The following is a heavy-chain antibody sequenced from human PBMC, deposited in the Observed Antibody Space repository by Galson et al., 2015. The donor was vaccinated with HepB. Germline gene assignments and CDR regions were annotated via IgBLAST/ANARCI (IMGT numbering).Heavy chain of an antibody. Sequence: LRLSCAASGFPFSSYWMHWVRQAPGKGLVWVSRINSDGSSTSYADSVKGRFTISRDNAKNTLYLQMNSLRAEDTAVYYCAREEDSSGYPFDYWGQGTLVTVSS. CDR1: GFPFSSYW. CDR3: AREEDSSGYPFDY. J-gene: IGHJ4*02. CDR2: INSDGSST. V-gene: IGHV3-74*01. D-gene: IGHD3-22*01.